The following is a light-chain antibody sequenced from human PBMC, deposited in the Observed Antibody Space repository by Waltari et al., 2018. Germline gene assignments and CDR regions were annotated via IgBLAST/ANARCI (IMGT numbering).Light chain of an antibody. CDR1: HSVNWY. V-gene: IGKV3-11*01. CDR3: QQRRNWPLT. Sequence: EIVLTQSPATLSLSPGERATLSCRASHSVNWYLAWYQQRPGQAHRLLIYDASNKATRIPARFSGSGSETDFTLSISSLQPEDSAVYYCQQRRNWPLTFGGGTKVEIK. CDR2: DAS. J-gene: IGKJ4*01.